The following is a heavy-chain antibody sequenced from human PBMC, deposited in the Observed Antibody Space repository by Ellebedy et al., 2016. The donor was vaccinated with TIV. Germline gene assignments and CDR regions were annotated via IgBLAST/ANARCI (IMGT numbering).Heavy chain of an antibody. CDR1: GGSISTFY. CDR2: IYYIGIT. J-gene: IGHJ4*02. V-gene: IGHV4-59*12. Sequence: MPSETLSLTCNVSGGSISTFYWSWIRQPPGKGLELIGYIYYIGITNYNPSLESRVAISIDTSENQFSLRLRSVTAAYTAVYYCAAYYGGSFNYWGQGTLVTVSS. CDR3: AAYYGGSFNY. D-gene: IGHD4-23*01.